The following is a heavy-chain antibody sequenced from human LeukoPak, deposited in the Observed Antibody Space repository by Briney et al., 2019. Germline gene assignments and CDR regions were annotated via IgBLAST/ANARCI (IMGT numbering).Heavy chain of an antibody. J-gene: IGHJ4*02. CDR1: GFTSSNHL. Sequence: GGSLRLSCVASGFTSSNHLMHWVRQAPGKGLESVSHKSDGTTTTYADSVKGRFTISRDNAKNTVYLQMNSLRADDTAVYYCARDYGGLDYWGQGTLVTVSS. V-gene: IGHV3-74*01. CDR3: ARDYGGLDY. CDR2: KSDGTTT. D-gene: IGHD4-17*01.